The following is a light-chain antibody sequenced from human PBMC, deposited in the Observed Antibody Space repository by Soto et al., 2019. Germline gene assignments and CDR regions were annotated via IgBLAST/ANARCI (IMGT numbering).Light chain of an antibody. V-gene: IGKV3D-15*01. CDR3: QQYHQWTPGTYS. J-gene: IGKJ2*03. CDR2: GAY. CDR1: QSVTNK. Sequence: EIVVTQSPATLSVSPGERVTLSCKTSQSVTNKLAWYHQKPGQAPRLLIYGAYTRAAGIPARFSGSGSGTEFNFSISSLQSEDFGVYHCQQYHQWTPGTYSFGQGTKREIK.